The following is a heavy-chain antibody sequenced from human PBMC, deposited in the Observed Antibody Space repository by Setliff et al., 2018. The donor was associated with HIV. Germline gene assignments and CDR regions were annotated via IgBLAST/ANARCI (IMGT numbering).Heavy chain of an antibody. J-gene: IGHJ4*02. V-gene: IGHV4-4*01. Sequence: PSETLSLTCEVSGAPVTDSNWWNWVRQPPGKGLEWIGEAYHTGSTNYSPSLERRVTISVDTSKNQFSLALTSVAAADTAIYCCARVSLDLKYYDSAGYTHPLYFFDYWGQGKLVTVSS. CDR2: AYHTGST. CDR3: ARVSLDLKYYDSAGYTHPLYFFDY. CDR1: GAPVTDSNW. D-gene: IGHD3-16*01.